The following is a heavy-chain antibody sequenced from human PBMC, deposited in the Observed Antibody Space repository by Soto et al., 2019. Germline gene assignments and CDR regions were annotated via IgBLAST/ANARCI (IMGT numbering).Heavy chain of an antibody. CDR1: GFTFSSYA. J-gene: IGHJ4*02. CDR3: AESGQWVPLDY. D-gene: IGHD6-19*01. V-gene: IGHV3-30-3*01. CDR2: ISYDGSNK. Sequence: QVQLVESGGGVVQPGRSLRLSCAASGFTFSSYAMHWVRQAPGKGLEWVAVISYDGSNKYYADSVKGRFTISRDNSKNTLYLQMDTLRAEDTAVYYCAESGQWVPLDYWGQGNLVTVSS.